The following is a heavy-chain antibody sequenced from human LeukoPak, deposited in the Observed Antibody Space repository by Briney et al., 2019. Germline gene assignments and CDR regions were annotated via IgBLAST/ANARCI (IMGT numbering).Heavy chain of an antibody. CDR2: INHSGST. CDR3: ARLRTDYDFWSGYPAGYYYYYYYMDV. J-gene: IGHJ6*03. Sequence: SETLSLTCAVYGGSFSGYYWSWIRQPPGKGLEWIGEINHSGSTNYNPSLKSRVTISVDTSKNQFSLKLSSVTAADTAVYYCARLRTDYDFWSGYPAGYYYYYYYMDVWGKGTTVTVSS. V-gene: IGHV4-34*01. CDR1: GGSFSGYY. D-gene: IGHD3-3*01.